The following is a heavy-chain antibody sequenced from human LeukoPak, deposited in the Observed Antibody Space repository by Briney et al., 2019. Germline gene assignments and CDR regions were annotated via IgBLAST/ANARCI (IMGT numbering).Heavy chain of an antibody. V-gene: IGHV3-23*01. CDR1: GFTFSSNA. CDR3: ARSTTSYCSSTSGDH. D-gene: IGHD2-2*01. CDR2: VSGGGETT. Sequence: PGGSLRLSCAATGFTFSSNAMSWVRQAPGKGLEWVSAVSGGGETTYYADSVKGRFTIFRDNSKNTLYLQMNSLRAEDTAVYYCARSTTSYCSSTSGDHWGQWTLVTVSS. J-gene: IGHJ1*01.